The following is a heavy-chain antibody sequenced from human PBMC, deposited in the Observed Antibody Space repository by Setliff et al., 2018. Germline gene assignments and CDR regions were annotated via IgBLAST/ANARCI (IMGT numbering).Heavy chain of an antibody. D-gene: IGHD3-16*01. J-gene: IGHJ4*02. CDR1: GYPISRGFY. CDR3: AREAARAEDSDTSAYLPFDF. Sequence: SETLSLTCTVSGYPISRGFYWGWIRQSPGKGLEWIGSVYHSGSSYQNPSLRSRIAVSVDTSKNQFSLRLNSVTAADTAVYFCAREAARAEDSDTSAYLPFDFWGLGTLVTVS. V-gene: IGHV4-38-2*02. CDR2: VYHSGSS.